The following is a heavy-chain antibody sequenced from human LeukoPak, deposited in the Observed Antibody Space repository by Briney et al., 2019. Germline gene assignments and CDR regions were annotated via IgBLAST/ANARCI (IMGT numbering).Heavy chain of an antibody. CDR2: IYYSGST. Sequence: KSSETLSLTCTVSGGSISSSYSYWGWIRQPPGKGLEWIGSIYYSGSTYYNPSLKSRVTISVDTSKNQFSLKLSSVTAADTAVYYCADYYYDSSGYYYYFDYWGQGTLVTVSS. V-gene: IGHV4-39*07. CDR3: ADYYYDSSGYYYYFDY. CDR1: GGSISSSYSY. D-gene: IGHD3-22*01. J-gene: IGHJ4*02.